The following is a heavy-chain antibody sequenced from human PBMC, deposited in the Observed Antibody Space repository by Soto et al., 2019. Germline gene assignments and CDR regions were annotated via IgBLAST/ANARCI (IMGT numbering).Heavy chain of an antibody. CDR3: ARVYTDTSSYSSAG. CDR1: GGSIGSYY. Sequence: SETLSLTCPVSGGSIGSYYWSWIRQPPGKGLEWIGYIYYSDSINYNPPLKSRVIISDDTSKNQFSLRLRSVTAADTAVYQCARVYTDTSSYSSAGGGQG. V-gene: IGHV4-59*01. J-gene: IGHJ1*01. D-gene: IGHD3-22*01. CDR2: IYYSDSI.